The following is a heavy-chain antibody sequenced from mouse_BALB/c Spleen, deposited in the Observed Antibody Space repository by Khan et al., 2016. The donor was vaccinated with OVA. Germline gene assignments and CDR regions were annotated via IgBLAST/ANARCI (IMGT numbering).Heavy chain of an antibody. CDR3: ANHGSSSAWLTY. J-gene: IGHJ3*01. CDR1: GYTFTSYW. V-gene: IGHV1-7*01. D-gene: IGHD1-1*01. Sequence: QVQLQQSGAELAKPGASVKMSCKASGYTFTSYWMHWVKQRSGQGLEWIGYINPSTGYTEYNQKFKDKATLTADKSSSTAYMQLSSLTSEDSAVYYCANHGSSSAWLTYWGQGTLVTVSA. CDR2: INPSTGYT.